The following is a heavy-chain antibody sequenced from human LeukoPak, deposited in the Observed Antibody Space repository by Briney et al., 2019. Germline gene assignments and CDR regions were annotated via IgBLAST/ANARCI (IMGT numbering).Heavy chain of an antibody. D-gene: IGHD5-18*01. Sequence: PGGSLRLSCAASGFTVSSNYMSWVRQAPGKGLEWVSVIYSGGSTYYADSVKGRFTISRDNSKNTLYLQMNSLRAEDTAVYYCARGGSYGPIYFDYRGQGTLVTVSS. CDR2: IYSGGST. CDR3: ARGGSYGPIYFDY. V-gene: IGHV3-66*01. CDR1: GFTVSSNY. J-gene: IGHJ4*02.